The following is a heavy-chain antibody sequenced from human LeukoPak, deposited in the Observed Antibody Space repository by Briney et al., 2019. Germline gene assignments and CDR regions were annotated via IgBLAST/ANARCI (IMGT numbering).Heavy chain of an antibody. Sequence: ASVKVSCKASGYTFTSYAMHWVRQAPGQRLEWMGWINAGNGSTKYSQKFQGRVTITRDTSASTAYMELSSLRSEDTAVYYCARGVVRAIDYWGQGTLVTVSS. CDR1: GYTFTSYA. V-gene: IGHV1-3*01. CDR2: INAGNGST. CDR3: ARGVVRAIDY. J-gene: IGHJ4*02. D-gene: IGHD3-10*01.